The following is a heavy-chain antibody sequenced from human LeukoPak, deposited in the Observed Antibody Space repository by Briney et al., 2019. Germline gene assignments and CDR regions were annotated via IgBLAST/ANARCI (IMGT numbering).Heavy chain of an antibody. J-gene: IGHJ5*02. CDR1: GFTFTNYV. D-gene: IGHD2/OR15-2a*01. V-gene: IGHV3-21*01. Sequence: PGGSLRLSCVASGFTFTNYVMNWVGQVPGKGLEWVAHISTRTGSSGYADSVRSRFTISRDTARNSLYLEMNSLRVEDTAIYYCARDGGVEGSTTWFDPWGQGTQVTVSS. CDR3: ARDGGVEGSTTWFDP. CDR2: ISTRTGSS.